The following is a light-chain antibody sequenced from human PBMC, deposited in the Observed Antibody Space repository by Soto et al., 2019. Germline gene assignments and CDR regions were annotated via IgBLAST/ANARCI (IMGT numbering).Light chain of an antibody. J-gene: IGKJ1*01. CDR2: GAS. CDR3: QHFVNSLTWT. Sequence: DIQMTQSPSSLSASVGDRVTITCRASQSISTYLNWYQQKPGQAPRLLIYGASSRATGVPDRFSGGGSGTDFTLTISRLEPEDFAVYYCQHFVNSLTWTFGQGTKVEIK. V-gene: IGKV1-39*01. CDR1: QSISTY.